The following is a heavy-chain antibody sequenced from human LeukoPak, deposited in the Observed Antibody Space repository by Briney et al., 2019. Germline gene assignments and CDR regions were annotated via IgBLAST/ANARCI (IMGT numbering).Heavy chain of an antibody. CDR1: GGSFSGYY. Sequence: SETLSLTCAVYGGSFSGYYWSWIRQPPGKGLEWIGEINHSGSTNYNPSLKSRVTISVDTSKNQFSLKLSSVTAADTAVYYCARGRRWLQSLTFPRTYFDYWGQGTLVTVSS. J-gene: IGHJ4*02. V-gene: IGHV4-34*01. D-gene: IGHD5-24*01. CDR3: ARGRRWLQSLTFPRTYFDY. CDR2: INHSGST.